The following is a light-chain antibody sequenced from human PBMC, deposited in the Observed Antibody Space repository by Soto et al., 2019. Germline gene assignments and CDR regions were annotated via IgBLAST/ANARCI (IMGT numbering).Light chain of an antibody. CDR2: GAS. Sequence: EIVLTQSPGTLSLSPGERATLSCRASQSASSSYLAWYQQKPGQAPRLLIYGASTRATGIPARFSGSGSGTEFTLTISSLQSEDFAVYYCQQYNNWPPLMYTFGQGTKLEIK. V-gene: IGKV3-15*01. J-gene: IGKJ2*01. CDR1: QSASSSY. CDR3: QQYNNWPPLMYT.